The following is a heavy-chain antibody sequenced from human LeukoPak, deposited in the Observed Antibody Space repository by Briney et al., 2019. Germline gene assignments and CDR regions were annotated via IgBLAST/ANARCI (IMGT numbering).Heavy chain of an antibody. D-gene: IGHD4-17*01. CDR2: ISGSGGST. CDR1: GFTFSSYA. J-gene: IGHJ4*02. CDR3: AKDGRFDYGDYVDY. Sequence: GGSLRLSCAASGFTFSSYAMSWVRQAPGEGLEWVSAISGSGGSTYYADSVKGRFTISRDNSQSTLYLQMNSLRAGDTAIYYCAKDGRFDYGDYVDYWGRGILVTVSS. V-gene: IGHV3-23*01.